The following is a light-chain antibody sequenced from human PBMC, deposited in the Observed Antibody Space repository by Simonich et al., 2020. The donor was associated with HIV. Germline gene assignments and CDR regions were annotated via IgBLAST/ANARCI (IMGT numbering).Light chain of an antibody. CDR2: WAS. J-gene: IGKJ1*01. CDR3: QQYYNTPQT. Sequence: DIVMTQSPDSLAVSLGERATINCKSSQSLLYSSNNKNHLAWYQQKPGHPPRLLIYWASTRESGVPDRFSGSGSGTDFTLTISSLQAEDVAVYYCQQYYNTPQTFGQGTKVEIK. V-gene: IGKV4-1*01. CDR1: QSLLYSSNNKNH.